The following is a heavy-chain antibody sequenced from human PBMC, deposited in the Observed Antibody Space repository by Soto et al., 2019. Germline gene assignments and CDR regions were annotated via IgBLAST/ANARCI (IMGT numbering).Heavy chain of an antibody. Sequence: SETLSLTCAVSGGSISSGGYSWSWIRQPPGKGLEWIGYIYHSGSTYYNPSLKSRVTISVDRSKNQFSLKLSSVTAADTAVYYCAGRDYYDSSGFDYWGQGTPVTVSS. CDR3: AGRDYYDSSGFDY. CDR2: IYHSGST. V-gene: IGHV4-30-2*01. D-gene: IGHD3-22*01. J-gene: IGHJ4*02. CDR1: GGSISSGGYS.